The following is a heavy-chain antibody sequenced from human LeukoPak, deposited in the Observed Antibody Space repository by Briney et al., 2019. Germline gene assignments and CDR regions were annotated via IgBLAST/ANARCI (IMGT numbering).Heavy chain of an antibody. CDR3: AKTTAMVTFLDY. Sequence: GGSLRLSCAASGFTFSNAWMSWVRQAPGKGLEWVSAISGSGGSTYYADSVKGRFTISRDNSKNTLYLQMNSLRAEDTAVYYCAKTTAMVTFLDYWGQGTLVTVSS. CDR2: ISGSGGST. V-gene: IGHV3-23*01. D-gene: IGHD5-18*01. J-gene: IGHJ4*02. CDR1: GFTFSNAW.